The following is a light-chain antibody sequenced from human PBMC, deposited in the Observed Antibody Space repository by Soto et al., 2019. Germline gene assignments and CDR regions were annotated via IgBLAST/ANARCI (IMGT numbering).Light chain of an antibody. CDR1: EDINAY. CDR3: QHAYVAPYS. CDR2: SAS. V-gene: IGKV1-39*01. Sequence: DIQMTQSPSSVSASLGDTVTITCRASEDINAYLNWYQQKPGEDTKLLIYSASTLHSGVPSRFTGSGAETDFTLTIRSLQPEDFATYYCQHAYVAPYSFGQGTKVDI. J-gene: IGKJ2*03.